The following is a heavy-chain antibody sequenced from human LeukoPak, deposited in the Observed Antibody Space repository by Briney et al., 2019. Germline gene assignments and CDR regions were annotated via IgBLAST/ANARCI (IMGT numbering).Heavy chain of an antibody. CDR1: GFTFSDYY. J-gene: IGHJ6*03. CDR2: ISSSGSTI. D-gene: IGHD2-2*02. CDR3: ARYAYCSSTSCYNDYYYMDV. Sequence: AGGFLRLSCAASGFTFSDYYMSWIRQAPGKGLEWVSYISSSGSTIYYADSVKGRFTISRDNAKNSLYLQMNSLRAEDTAVYYCARYAYCSSTSCYNDYYYMDVWGKGATVTVSS. V-gene: IGHV3-11*04.